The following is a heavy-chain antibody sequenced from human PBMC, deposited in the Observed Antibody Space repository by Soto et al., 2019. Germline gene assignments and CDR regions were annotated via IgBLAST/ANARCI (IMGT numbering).Heavy chain of an antibody. CDR1: GYSFTDYH. Sequence: ASVKVSCKASGYSFTDYHIHWVRQAPGQGLEWLGRINPKSGGTSTAQKFQGWVTTTTDTSISTASMELTRLASDDTAIYYCARGDSTDCSNGVCSFFYNHDMDVWGQGTTVTVSS. CDR2: INPKSGGT. CDR3: ARGDSTDCSNGVCSFFYNHDMDV. V-gene: IGHV1-2*04. D-gene: IGHD2-8*01. J-gene: IGHJ6*02.